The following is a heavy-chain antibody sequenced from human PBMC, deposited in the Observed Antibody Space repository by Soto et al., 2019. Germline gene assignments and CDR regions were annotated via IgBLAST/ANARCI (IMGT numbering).Heavy chain of an antibody. Sequence: ASVKVSCKASGYTFTNYGISWVRQAPGQGLEWMGCINTYNGHTHYAQQLQGRVTMTTDTSTGTAFMELRSLGSGDTAVYYCARNCSGGNFYFTEAWGQGTMVTVSS. CDR2: INTYNGHT. D-gene: IGHD2-15*01. V-gene: IGHV1-18*01. CDR3: ARNCSGGNFYFTEA. J-gene: IGHJ5*02. CDR1: GYTFTNYG.